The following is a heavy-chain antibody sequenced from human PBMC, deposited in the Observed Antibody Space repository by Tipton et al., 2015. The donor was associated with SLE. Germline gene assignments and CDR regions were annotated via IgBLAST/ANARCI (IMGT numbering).Heavy chain of an antibody. V-gene: IGHV3-23*03. CDR2: LYSGGSSP. CDR3: ASPPYYGSGSYRPYWYFDL. CDR1: GFTFTTYG. J-gene: IGHJ2*01. Sequence: SLRLSCAASGFTFTTYGMSWVRQAPGQGLEWVSVLYSGGSSPFYADSVKGRFTISRDNSKNTLYLQMNSLRAEDTAVYYCASPPYYGSGSYRPYWYFDLWGRGTLVTVSS. D-gene: IGHD3-10*01.